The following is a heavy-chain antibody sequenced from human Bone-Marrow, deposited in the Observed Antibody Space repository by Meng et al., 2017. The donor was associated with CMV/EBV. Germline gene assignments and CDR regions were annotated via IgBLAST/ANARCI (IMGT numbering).Heavy chain of an antibody. CDR3: AKAGMRCSSANCYNSFDY. CDR1: GFTFSSYA. Sequence: GESLKISCAASGFTFSSYAMSWVRQAPGKGLEWVSSISGSGVSTNYADSAKGRFTISRDNSKNTLYLQMNSLRADDTAVYYCAKAGMRCSSANCYNSFDYWGQGTLVTVSS. D-gene: IGHD2-2*02. CDR2: ISGSGVST. J-gene: IGHJ4*02. V-gene: IGHV3-23*01.